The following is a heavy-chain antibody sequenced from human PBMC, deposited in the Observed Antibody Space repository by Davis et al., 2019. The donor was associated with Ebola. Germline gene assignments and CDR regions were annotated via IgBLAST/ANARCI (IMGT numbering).Heavy chain of an antibody. CDR1: GFTFGDYA. Sequence: ESLKISCTASGFTFGDYALSWFRQPPGKGLEWIGEINHSGSTNYNPSLKSRVTISVDTSKNQFSLKLSSVTAADTAVYYCARWGMDVWGQGTTVTVSS. J-gene: IGHJ6*02. CDR3: ARWGMDV. V-gene: IGHV4-34*01. CDR2: INHSGST.